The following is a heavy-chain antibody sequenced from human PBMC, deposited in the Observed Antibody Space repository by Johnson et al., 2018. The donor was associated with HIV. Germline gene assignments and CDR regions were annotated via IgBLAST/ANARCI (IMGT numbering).Heavy chain of an antibody. D-gene: IGHD3-9*01. J-gene: IGHJ3*02. Sequence: EVQLVESGGRLVQSGGSLRLSCAASGFSFSSYGMNWVRQAPGKGLEWVSGISGSGGSTYYADSVKGRFTISRDNSKNTLYLQMNSLRAEDTAVYYCARDPYYDFLTGPRDAFDIWGQGTMVTVSS. CDR3: ARDPYYDFLTGPRDAFDI. V-gene: IGHV3-23*04. CDR2: ISGSGGST. CDR1: GFSFSSYG.